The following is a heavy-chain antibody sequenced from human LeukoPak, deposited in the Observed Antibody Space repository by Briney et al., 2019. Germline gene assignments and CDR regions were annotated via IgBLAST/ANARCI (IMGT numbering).Heavy chain of an antibody. Sequence: ASVKVSCKASGYTFTGYYMHWVRQAPGQGLEWMGWINPNSGGTNYAQKFQGRVTMTRDTSISTVYMELSRLRSDDTAVYYCARDLKNTMVRGRYMDVWGKGTTVTVSS. D-gene: IGHD3-10*01. CDR1: GYTFTGYY. J-gene: IGHJ6*03. CDR2: INPNSGGT. V-gene: IGHV1-2*02. CDR3: ARDLKNTMVRGRYMDV.